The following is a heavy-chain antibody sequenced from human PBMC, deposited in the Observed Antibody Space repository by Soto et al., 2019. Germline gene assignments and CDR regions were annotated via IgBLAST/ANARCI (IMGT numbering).Heavy chain of an antibody. CDR2: IYYSGST. V-gene: IGHV4-59*08. J-gene: IGHJ3*02. CDR1: GGSISSYY. Sequence: SETLSLTCTVSGGSISSYYWSWIRQPPGKGLEWIGYIYYSGSTNYNPSLKSRVTISVDMSKNQFSLKLSSVTAADTAVYYCARHVRIFGVVINGDDAFDIWGQGTMVTVSS. CDR3: ARHVRIFGVVINGDDAFDI. D-gene: IGHD3-3*01.